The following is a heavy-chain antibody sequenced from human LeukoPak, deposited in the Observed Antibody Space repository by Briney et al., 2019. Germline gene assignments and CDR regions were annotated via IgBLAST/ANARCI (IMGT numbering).Heavy chain of an antibody. D-gene: IGHD3-10*01. V-gene: IGHV1-2*02. CDR3: ARDLRDPTYYYYGMDV. CDR2: INPDSGGT. Sequence: ASVKVSCKASGYTFTGYYMHWVRPAPGQGLEWMGWINPDSGGTNYAQKFQGRVTMTRDTSISTAYMELSGLRSDDTAVYYCARDLRDPTYYYYGMDVWGQGTTVTVSS. J-gene: IGHJ6*02. CDR1: GYTFTGYY.